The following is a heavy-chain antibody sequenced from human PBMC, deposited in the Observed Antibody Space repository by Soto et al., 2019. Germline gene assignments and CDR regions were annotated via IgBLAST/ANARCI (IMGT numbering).Heavy chain of an antibody. Sequence: QVQLVQSGAEVKKPGSSVKVSCKASGGTFSSYAISWVRQAPGQGLEWMGGIIPIFGTANYAQKFQGRVTITADKSTSTAYMELSSLISEDTAVYYCARGLGGVEGASSSDNWFDPWGQGTLVTVSS. V-gene: IGHV1-69*06. CDR2: IIPIFGTA. CDR1: GGTFSSYA. CDR3: ARGLGGVEGASSSDNWFDP. D-gene: IGHD1-26*01. J-gene: IGHJ5*02.